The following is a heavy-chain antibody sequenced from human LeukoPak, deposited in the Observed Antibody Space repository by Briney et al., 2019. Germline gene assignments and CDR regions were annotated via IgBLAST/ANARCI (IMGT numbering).Heavy chain of an antibody. CDR3: ARDQDPYGMDV. Sequence: GGSLRLSCAASGFTFSSYSMNWVRQAPGKGLEWVSSISSSSSYIYYADSVKGRFTISRGNAKNSPYLQMNSLRAEDTAVYYCARDQDPYGMDVWGQGTTVTVSS. J-gene: IGHJ6*02. V-gene: IGHV3-21*01. CDR2: ISSSSSYI. CDR1: GFTFSSYS.